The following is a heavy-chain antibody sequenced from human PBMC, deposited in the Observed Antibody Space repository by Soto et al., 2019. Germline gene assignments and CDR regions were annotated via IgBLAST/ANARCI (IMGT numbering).Heavy chain of an antibody. Sequence: SETLSLTCAVYGGSFSGYYWSWIRQPPGKGLEWIGEINHSGSTNYNPSLKSRVTISVDTSKNQFSLKLSSVTAADTALYYCARGRYLDSSDYWVANLPFDHWGLGTLVTVSS. CDR3: ARGRYLDSSDYWVANLPFDH. CDR1: GGSFSGYY. D-gene: IGHD3-22*01. V-gene: IGHV4-34*01. J-gene: IGHJ4*02. CDR2: INHSGST.